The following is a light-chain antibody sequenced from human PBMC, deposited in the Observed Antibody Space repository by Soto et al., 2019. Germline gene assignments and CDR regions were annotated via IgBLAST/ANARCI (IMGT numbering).Light chain of an antibody. CDR1: QSISNN. CDR3: QQYNDWPPST. V-gene: IGKV3-15*01. Sequence: EIVMTQSPATLSVSPGERATLSCRASQSISNNVAWYQQQPGQAPRLLISGASTRATGIPARFSGSGSGTEFTLTISSRQSEDFAVYYCQQYNDWPPSTFGQGTKLEIK. CDR2: GAS. J-gene: IGKJ2*02.